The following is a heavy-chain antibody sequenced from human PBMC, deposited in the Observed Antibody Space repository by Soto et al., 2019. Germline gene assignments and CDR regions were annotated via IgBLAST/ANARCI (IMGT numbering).Heavy chain of an antibody. CDR2: IRGSGGYT. D-gene: IGHD2-15*01. CDR3: AKWTVVVVAATRGGYFDY. J-gene: IGHJ4*02. Sequence: EVQLLESGGGLVQPGGSLRLSCAASGFTFSSYAMSWVRQAPGKGLEWVSVIRGSGGYTYYADSVKGRFTISRDNSKNTLYLQMNSLRAEYTAVYYCAKWTVVVVAATRGGYFDYWGQGTLVTVSS. CDR1: GFTFSSYA. V-gene: IGHV3-23*01.